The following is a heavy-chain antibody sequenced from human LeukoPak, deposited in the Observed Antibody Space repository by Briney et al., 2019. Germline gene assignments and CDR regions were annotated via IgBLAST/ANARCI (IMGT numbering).Heavy chain of an antibody. CDR1: GGSFSGYY. V-gene: IGHV4-34*01. Sequence: PSETLSLTCAVYGGSFSGYYWSWIRQPPGKGLEWIGEINHSGSTNYNPSLKSRVTISVDTSKNQFSLKLSSVTAADTAVYYCARGRPYCSSTSCKSSGNWFDPWGQGTLVTVSS. J-gene: IGHJ5*02. D-gene: IGHD2-2*01. CDR2: INHSGST. CDR3: ARGRPYCSSTSCKSSGNWFDP.